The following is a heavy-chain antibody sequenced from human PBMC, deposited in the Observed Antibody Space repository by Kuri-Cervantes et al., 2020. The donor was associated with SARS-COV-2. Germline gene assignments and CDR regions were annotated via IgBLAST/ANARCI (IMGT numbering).Heavy chain of an antibody. V-gene: IGHV3-13*01. CDR1: GFTFSSYD. CDR2: IGTAGDT. CDR3: ARESYYYGMDV. Sequence: GESLKISFAASGFTFSSYDMHWVRQATGKGLEWVSAIGTAGDTYYPGSVKGRFTISRENAKNSLYLQMNSLRAEDTAVYYCARESYYYGMDVWGQGTTVTVSS. J-gene: IGHJ6*02.